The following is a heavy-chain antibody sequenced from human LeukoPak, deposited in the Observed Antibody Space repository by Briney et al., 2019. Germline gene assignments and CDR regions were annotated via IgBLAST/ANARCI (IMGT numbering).Heavy chain of an antibody. J-gene: IGHJ4*02. D-gene: IGHD2/OR15-2a*01. CDR1: GGTFSSYA. Sequence: WASVKVSCKASGGTFSSYAISWVRQAPGQGLEWMGGIIPIFGTANYAQKFQGRVTMTRDTSTSTVYMELSSLRSEDTAVYYCARGEGEKVVILPADFDSWGQGTLVTVSS. V-gene: IGHV1-69*05. CDR2: IIPIFGTA. CDR3: ARGEGEKVVILPADFDS.